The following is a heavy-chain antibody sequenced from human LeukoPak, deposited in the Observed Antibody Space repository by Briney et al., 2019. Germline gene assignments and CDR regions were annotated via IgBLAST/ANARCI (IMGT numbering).Heavy chain of an antibody. CDR3: ARAAGKSWFDP. V-gene: IGHV4-34*01. Sequence: GSLRLSCAASGFTFSNYAMHWVRQPPGKGLEWIGEINHSGSTNYNPSLKSRVTISVDTSKNQFSLKLSSVTAADTAVYYCARAAGKSWFDPWGQGTLVTVSS. CDR1: GFTFSNYA. J-gene: IGHJ5*02. CDR2: INHSGST.